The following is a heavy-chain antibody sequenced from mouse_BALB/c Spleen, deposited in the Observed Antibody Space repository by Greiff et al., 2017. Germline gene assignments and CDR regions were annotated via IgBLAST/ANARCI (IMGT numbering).Heavy chain of an antibody. D-gene: IGHD1-1*01. CDR3: ARRLYGSSYEGYAMDY. CDR1: GYSFTGYY. V-gene: IGHV1S34*01. Sequence: LVKTGASVKISCKASGYSFTGYYMHWVKQSHGKSLEWIGYISCYNGATSYNQKFTGKATFTVDTSSSTAYMQFNSLTSEDSAVYYCARRLYGSSYEGYAMDYWGQGTSVTVSS. CDR2: ISCYNGAT. J-gene: IGHJ4*01.